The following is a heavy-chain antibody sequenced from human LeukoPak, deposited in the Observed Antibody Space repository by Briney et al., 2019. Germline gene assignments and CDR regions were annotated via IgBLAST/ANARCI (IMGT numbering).Heavy chain of an antibody. CDR2: IYYSGST. J-gene: IGHJ6*02. CDR3: ARLSSSSNIYYYYGMDV. CDR1: GGSISSTGYY. D-gene: IGHD6-6*01. V-gene: IGHV4-39*01. Sequence: SETLSLTCTVSGGSISSTGYYWGWIRQPPGKGLEWIGSIYYSGSTLYSPSLKSRVTISVDTSKNQFSLRLSSVTAADTAVYYCARLSSSSNIYYYYGMDVWGQGTTVTVSS.